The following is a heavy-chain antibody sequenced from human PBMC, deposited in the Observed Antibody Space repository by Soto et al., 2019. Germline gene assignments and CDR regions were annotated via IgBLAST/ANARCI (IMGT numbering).Heavy chain of an antibody. D-gene: IGHD2-15*01. CDR1: GDSVNGPSYV. Sequence: QVQLQESGPGLVKPSETLTLTCTVSGDSVNGPSYVWAWIRQSPGKGLEWLGHIRYSGTTDYHPSLKSRVTISLDTYKNQFSLNLASVTSADSAVYYCARTDHSGGWTAWFWGQGTLVTVSA. J-gene: IGHJ4*02. CDR3: ARTDHSGGWTAWF. V-gene: IGHV4-61*01. CDR2: IRYSGTT.